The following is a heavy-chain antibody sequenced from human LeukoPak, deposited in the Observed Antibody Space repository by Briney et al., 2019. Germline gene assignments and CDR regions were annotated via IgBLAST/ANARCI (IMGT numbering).Heavy chain of an antibody. Sequence: GGSLRLSCAASGFTFSSYSLNWVRQAPGKGLEWVSSISTSISYIYYADSVKGRFTISRDNAKNSLYLQMNSPRADDTAVYYCARDMGKAAANYFFDYWGQGTLVTVSS. CDR1: GFTFSSYS. V-gene: IGHV3-21*01. CDR2: ISTSISYI. J-gene: IGHJ4*02. D-gene: IGHD2-15*01. CDR3: ARDMGKAAANYFFDY.